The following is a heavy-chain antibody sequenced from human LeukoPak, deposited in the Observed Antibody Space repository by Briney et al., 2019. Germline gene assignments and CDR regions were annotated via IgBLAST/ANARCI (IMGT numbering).Heavy chain of an antibody. CDR3: AKPRAVGVNAFFDY. J-gene: IGHJ4*02. CDR1: GFTFSSYA. Sequence: GSLGLSCAASGFTFSSYAMRWARQAPGKGLEWVSSVSGSGGSTYYADSVKGRFTISRDNSKNTLYLQMNSLRAEDTAIYYCAKPRAVGVNAFFDYWGQGTLVTVSS. V-gene: IGHV3-23*01. CDR2: VSGSGGST.